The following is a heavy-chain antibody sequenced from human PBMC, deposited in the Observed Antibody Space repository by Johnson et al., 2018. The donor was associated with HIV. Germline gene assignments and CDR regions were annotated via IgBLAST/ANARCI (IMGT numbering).Heavy chain of an antibody. J-gene: IGHJ3*02. CDR2: IALNL. V-gene: IGHV3-66*01. CDR3: ARGEGYSPRAFDI. CDR1: GFTVSINY. Sequence: VQLVESGGGVVRPGGSLRLSCEASGFTVSINYMNWVRQAPGKGLEWVSHIALNLNDADPVKGRFTISRDNSKNTLFLQMNSLRAEDTALYYCARGEGYSPRAFDIWGQGTMVTVSS. D-gene: IGHD6-13*01.